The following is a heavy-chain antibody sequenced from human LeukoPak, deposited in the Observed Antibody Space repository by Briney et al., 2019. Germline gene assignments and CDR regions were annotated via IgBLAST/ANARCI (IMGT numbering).Heavy chain of an antibody. V-gene: IGHV4-39*07. D-gene: IGHD1-26*01. J-gene: IGHJ6*03. CDR1: GGSISSSSYY. CDR3: AKGAGATNYYYYYYMDV. CDR2: IYYSGST. Sequence: PSETLSLTCTVSGGSISSSSYYWGWIRQPPGKGLEWIGSIYYSGSTYYNPSLKSRVTISVDTSKSQFSLKLSSVTAADTAVYYCAKGAGATNYYYYYYMDVWGKGTTVTVSS.